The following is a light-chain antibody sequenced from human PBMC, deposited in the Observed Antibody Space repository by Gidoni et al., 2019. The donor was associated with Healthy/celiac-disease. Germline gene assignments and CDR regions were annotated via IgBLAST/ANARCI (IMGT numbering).Light chain of an antibody. J-gene: IGLJ2*01. CDR2: EGS. Sequence: QSALTQPASVSGSPGPSITISCTGTSRDVGSYNLVSWYQQHPGKAPKLLIYEGSKRPSGVSNRFSGSKSGNTASRTISGLQAEDEADYYCCSYAGSREVFGGGTKLTVL. CDR3: CSYAGSREV. CDR1: SRDVGSYNL. V-gene: IGLV2-23*01.